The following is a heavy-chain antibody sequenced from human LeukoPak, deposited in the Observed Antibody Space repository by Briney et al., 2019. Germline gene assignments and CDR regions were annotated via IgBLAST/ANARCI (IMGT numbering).Heavy chain of an antibody. J-gene: IGHJ6*03. CDR1: GFTVSSNY. D-gene: IGHD1-26*01. CDR2: IYSGGST. Sequence: GGSLRLSCAASGFTVSSNYMSWVRQAPGKGLEWVSVIYSGGSTYYADSVKGRFTISRDNSKNTLYLQINSLRAEDTAVYYCAAVVGATRAVAYYYYMDVWGKGTTVTVSS. CDR3: AAVVGATRAVAYYYYMDV. V-gene: IGHV3-66*02.